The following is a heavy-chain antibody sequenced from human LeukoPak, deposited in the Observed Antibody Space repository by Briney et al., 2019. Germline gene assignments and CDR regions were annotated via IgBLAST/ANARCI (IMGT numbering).Heavy chain of an antibody. CDR2: IYTSGST. J-gene: IGHJ4*02. D-gene: IGHD6-13*01. CDR3: ARDRFAYSSRNHYFDY. Sequence: SQTLSLTCTVSGGSISSGSYYWSWIRQPAGKGLEWIGRIYTSGSTNYNPSLKSRVTISVDTSKNQFSLKLSSVTAADTAVYYCARDRFAYSSRNHYFDYWGQGTLVTVSS. CDR1: GGSISSGSYY. V-gene: IGHV4-61*02.